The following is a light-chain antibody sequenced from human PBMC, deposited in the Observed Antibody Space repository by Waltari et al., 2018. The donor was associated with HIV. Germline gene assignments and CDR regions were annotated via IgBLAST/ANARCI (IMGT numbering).Light chain of an antibody. CDR1: QDSSNH. CDR2: DAS. CDR3: QQYDNLQVT. Sequence: DIQLTQSPSSLSASVGDRVTITCQASQDSSNHLNWYQQRPGKAPRLLIYDASNLQTGVPSRFSGSRSGTDFTFTISSLQPEDIATYYCQQYDNLQVTFGGGTKVEIK. V-gene: IGKV1-33*01. J-gene: IGKJ4*01.